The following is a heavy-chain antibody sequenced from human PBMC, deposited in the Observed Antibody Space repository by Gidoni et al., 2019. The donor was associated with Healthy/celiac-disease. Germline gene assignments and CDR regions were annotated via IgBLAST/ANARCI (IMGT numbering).Heavy chain of an antibody. Sequence: VQLVQSWAEVKKPRSSVKVPCKDSGGTFSSYTLSWVRQAPGQGLEWMGRIIPILGIANYAQKFQGRVTITADKSTSTAYMELSSLRSEDTAVYYCARERPEGDLAEWGQGTLVTVSS. J-gene: IGHJ4*02. V-gene: IGHV1-69*08. D-gene: IGHD3-3*01. CDR2: IIPILGIA. CDR1: GGTFSSYT. CDR3: ARERPEGDLAE.